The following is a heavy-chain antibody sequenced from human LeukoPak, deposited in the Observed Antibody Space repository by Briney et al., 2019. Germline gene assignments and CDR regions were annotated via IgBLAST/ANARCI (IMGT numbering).Heavy chain of an antibody. V-gene: IGHV3-15*05. CDR2: IKSKTDGGTT. CDR3: AKAAAGTTWGH. Sequence: GGSLRLSCAASGFTFSNAWMSWVRQAPGKGLEWVGRIKSKTDGGTTDYAAPVKGRFTISRDNAKDTLYLQVNSLRAEDTALYYCAKAAAGTTWGHWGQGTLVTVSS. D-gene: IGHD6-13*01. CDR1: GFTFSNAW. J-gene: IGHJ4*02.